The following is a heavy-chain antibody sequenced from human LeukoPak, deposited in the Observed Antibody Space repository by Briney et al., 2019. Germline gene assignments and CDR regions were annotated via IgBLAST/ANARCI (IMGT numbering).Heavy chain of an antibody. CDR2: FYYSGST. J-gene: IGHJ4*02. CDR1: GGSISSYY. Sequence: PSETLSLTCTVSGGSISSYYWSWIRQSPGKGLEWIGYFYYSGSTHYNPSLKSRVTISVDTSKSQFSLKLSSVTAADTAVYYCARGGPMDNGFAYWGQGTLVTGSS. V-gene: IGHV4-59*12. D-gene: IGHD2-2*03. CDR3: ARGGPMDNGFAY.